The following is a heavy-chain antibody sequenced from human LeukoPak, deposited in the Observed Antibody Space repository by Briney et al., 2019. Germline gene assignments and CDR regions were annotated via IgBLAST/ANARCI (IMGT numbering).Heavy chain of an antibody. V-gene: IGHV3-23*01. J-gene: IGHJ5*02. Sequence: GGSLRLSCAASGFTFSSYAMSWVRQAPGKGLEWVSAISGSGGSTYYADSVKGRFTISRDNSKNTLYLQVNSLRAEDTAVYYCAKDLSDIPRRNWFDPWGQGTLVTVSS. CDR2: ISGSGGST. CDR3: AKDLSDIPRRNWFDP. CDR1: GFTFSSYA. D-gene: IGHD3-9*01.